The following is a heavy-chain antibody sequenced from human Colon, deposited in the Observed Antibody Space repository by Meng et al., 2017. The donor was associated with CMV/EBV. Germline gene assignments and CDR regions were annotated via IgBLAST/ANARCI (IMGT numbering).Heavy chain of an antibody. D-gene: IGHD2-2*01. CDR1: GLTLSSMY. J-gene: IGHJ4*02. CDR2: FYSGNTT. CDR3: ARGALGHCSDNSCCTAGDY. V-gene: IGHV3-66*02. Sequence: GGSLRLSCAGSGLTLSSMYIHWVRQAPGKGLEWVSVFYSGNTTDYADSVKGRFTVSRDNSKNTLYLQMNSLRAEDTAIYYCARGALGHCSDNSCCTAGDYWGQGTQVTVSS.